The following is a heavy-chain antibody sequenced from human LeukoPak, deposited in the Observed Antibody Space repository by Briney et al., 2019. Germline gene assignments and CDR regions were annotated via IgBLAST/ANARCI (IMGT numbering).Heavy chain of an antibody. D-gene: IGHD1-1*01. CDR3: ARVLWAKLESSYGMDV. J-gene: IGHJ6*02. CDR1: GFTFSSYS. Sequence: GGSLRLSCAASGFTFSSYSMNWVRQAPGKGLEWVSYISSSSSTIYYADSVKGRFPISRDNAKNSLYLQMNSLRAEDTAVYYCARVLWAKLESSYGMDVWGQGTTVTVSS. V-gene: IGHV3-48*04. CDR2: ISSSSSTI.